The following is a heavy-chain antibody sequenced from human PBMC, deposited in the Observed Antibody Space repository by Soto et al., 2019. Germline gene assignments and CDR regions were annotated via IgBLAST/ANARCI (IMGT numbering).Heavy chain of an antibody. V-gene: IGHV4-59*01. CDR2: IYYSGST. D-gene: IGHD3-22*01. J-gene: IGHJ4*02. CDR1: GGSISSYY. CDR3: ARVDSNYYDSSGHTIDY. Sequence: QVQLQESGPGLVKPSETLSLTCTVSGGSISSYYWSWIRQPPGKGLEWIGYIYYSGSTNYNPSLKSRVTISVDTSKNQFSLKLSSVTAADTAVYYCARVDSNYYDSSGHTIDYWGQGTLVTVSS.